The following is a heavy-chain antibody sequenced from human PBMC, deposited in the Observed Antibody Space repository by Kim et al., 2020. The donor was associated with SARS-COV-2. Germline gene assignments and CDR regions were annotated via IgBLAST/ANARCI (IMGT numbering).Heavy chain of an antibody. D-gene: IGHD3-16*01. J-gene: IGHJ6*02. V-gene: IGHV3-74*01. CDR3: GAPKGEENYGMDV. Sequence: GGSLRLSCAASGFTFSRYWMHWVRQPPGKGLVWVSRISTDGSSTSYADSVKGRFTISRDNAKDTLYLEMNSLRVEDTAVNYCGAPKGEENYGMDVWGQGT. CDR1: GFTFSRYW. CDR2: ISTDGSST.